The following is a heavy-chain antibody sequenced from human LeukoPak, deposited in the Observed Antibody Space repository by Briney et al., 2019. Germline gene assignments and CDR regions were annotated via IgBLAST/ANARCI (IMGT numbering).Heavy chain of an antibody. CDR1: GFTFSSYG. J-gene: IGHJ2*01. Sequence: QAGGSLRLSCAASGFTFSSYGMHWVRQAPGKGLEWVAVISYDGSNKYYADSVKGRFTISRDNSKNTLYLQMNSLRAEDTAVYYCAKTAATDWYFDLWGRGTLVTVSS. CDR2: ISYDGSNK. D-gene: IGHD4-17*01. CDR3: AKTAATDWYFDL. V-gene: IGHV3-30*18.